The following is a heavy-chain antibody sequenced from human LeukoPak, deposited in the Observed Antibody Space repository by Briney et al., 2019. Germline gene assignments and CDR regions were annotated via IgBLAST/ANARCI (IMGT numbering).Heavy chain of an antibody. CDR3: ASARRYSYGLPGM. J-gene: IGHJ4*02. V-gene: IGHV4-34*01. CDR2: INHSGST. D-gene: IGHD5-18*01. Sequence: LRLSETLSLTCAVYGGSFSGYYWSWIRQPPGKGLEWIGEINHSGSTNYNPSLKSRVTISVDTSKNQFSLKLSSVTAADTAVYYCASARRYSYGLPGMWGQGTLVTVSS. CDR1: GGSFSGYY.